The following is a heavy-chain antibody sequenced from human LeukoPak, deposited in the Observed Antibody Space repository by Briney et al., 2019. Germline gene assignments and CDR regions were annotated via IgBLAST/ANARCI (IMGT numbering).Heavy chain of an antibody. D-gene: IGHD5-24*01. J-gene: IGHJ6*03. CDR2: ISGSGGST. CDR1: GFTFSSYA. Sequence: PGGSLRLSCAVSGFTFSSYAMSWVRQAPGKGLEWVSAISGSGGSTYYADSVKGRFTISRDNSKNTLYLQMNSLRAEDTAVYYCAKRDDSYYYYYMDVWGKGTTVTVSS. V-gene: IGHV3-23*01. CDR3: AKRDDSYYYYYMDV.